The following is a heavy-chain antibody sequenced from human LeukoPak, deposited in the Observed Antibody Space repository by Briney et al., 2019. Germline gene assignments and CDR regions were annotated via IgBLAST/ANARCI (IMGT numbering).Heavy chain of an antibody. CDR3: ARDPRNIGLAP. V-gene: IGHV3-74*01. CDR2: NNGDGSTT. D-gene: IGHD5-12*01. CDR1: GFSLSGYW. J-gene: IGHJ5*02. Sequence: GGSLRLSCVASGFSLSGYWMYWVRQAPGKGLMYISRNNGDGSTTNYADLVKGRFTMSRDNVKNTLYLQMNSLRAEDTAVYYCARDPRNIGLAPWGQGTLVTVSS.